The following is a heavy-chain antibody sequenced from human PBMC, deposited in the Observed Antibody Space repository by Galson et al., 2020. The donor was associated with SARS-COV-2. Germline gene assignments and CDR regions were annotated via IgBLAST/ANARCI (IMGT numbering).Heavy chain of an antibody. CDR2: SYYSGST. D-gene: IGHD3-10*01. Sequence: TSENLSLTCPVPGGPNKSGDYYWRWIRQPPGKGLEGIGYSYYSGSTYYKPSLKRRVTISVDTSKNQFSLKLSSVTAADTAVYYCASGYYYGSGSYYNPWCYYYGMDVWGQGTTVTVSS. CDR3: ASGYYYGSGSYYNPWCYYYGMDV. CDR1: GGPNKSGDYY. V-gene: IGHV4-30-4*01. J-gene: IGHJ6*02.